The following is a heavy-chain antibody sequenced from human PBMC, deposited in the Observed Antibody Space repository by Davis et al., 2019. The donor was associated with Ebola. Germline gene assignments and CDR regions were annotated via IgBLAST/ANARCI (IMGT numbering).Heavy chain of an antibody. J-gene: IGHJ6*04. CDR3: AEAIAVAGMIYYYGMDV. V-gene: IGHV3-21*01. Sequence: PGGSLRLSCAASGFTFSSYSMNWVRQAPGKGLEWVSSISSSSSYIYYADSVKGRFNITRANAKNSLYMQMKSLGAEDTAVYYCAEAIAVAGMIYYYGMDVWGKGTTVTVAS. CDR2: ISSSSSYI. CDR1: GFTFSSYS. D-gene: IGHD6-19*01.